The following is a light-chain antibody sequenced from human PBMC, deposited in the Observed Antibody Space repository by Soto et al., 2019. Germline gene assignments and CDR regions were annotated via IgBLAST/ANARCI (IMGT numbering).Light chain of an antibody. Sequence: QSALTQPASVSGSPGQSISISCTGTSSDVGRYNLVSWYQQHPGQAPKLIIYEGSKRPPGVSNRFSGSQSGNTASLTISGLQAEDEADYYCCSYGGSSTSVIFGGGTQLTVL. J-gene: IGLJ2*01. CDR2: EGS. V-gene: IGLV2-23*01. CDR3: CSYGGSSTSVI. CDR1: SSDVGRYNL.